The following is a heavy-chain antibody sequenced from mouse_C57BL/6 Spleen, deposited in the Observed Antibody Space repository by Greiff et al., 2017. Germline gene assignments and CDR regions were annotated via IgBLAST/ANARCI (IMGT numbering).Heavy chain of an antibody. J-gene: IGHJ2*01. Sequence: QVQLQQSGAELVKPGASVKLSCKASGYTFTEYTIHWVKQRSGQGLAWIGWFYPGSGSIKYNEKFKDKATLTADKSSSTVYMELSRLTSEDSAVYFCARHEVPITTVVATGFDYWGQGTTLTVSS. CDR2: FYPGSGSI. D-gene: IGHD1-1*01. CDR3: ARHEVPITTVVATGFDY. V-gene: IGHV1-62-2*01. CDR1: GYTFTEYT.